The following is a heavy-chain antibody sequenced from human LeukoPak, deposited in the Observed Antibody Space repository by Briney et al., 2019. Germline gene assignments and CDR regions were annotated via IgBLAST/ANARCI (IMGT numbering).Heavy chain of an antibody. CDR1: GGSISSYY. CDR2: IYYSGST. D-gene: IGHD4-17*01. J-gene: IGHJ3*02. Sequence: SETLSLTCTVSGGSISSYYWSWIRQPPGKGLEWIGYIYYSGSTNYNPSLKSRVTISVGTSKNQFSLKLSSVTAADTAVYYCAREGVDYGDIEGHAFDIWGQGTMVTVSS. V-gene: IGHV4-59*01. CDR3: AREGVDYGDIEGHAFDI.